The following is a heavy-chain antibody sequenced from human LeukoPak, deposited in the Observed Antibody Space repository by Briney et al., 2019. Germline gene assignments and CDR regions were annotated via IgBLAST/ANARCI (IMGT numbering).Heavy chain of an antibody. CDR1: AFSITSGSYY. CDR3: AREREYYFDH. Sequence: SETLSLTCTVSAFSITSGSYYWGCIRQPPGKGLEWIGSIYYSGSTYYNPSLKSRVTISVDTSKNQFSLKLDSVTAADTAVYYCAREREYYFDHWGQGTLVTVSS. CDR2: IYYSGST. V-gene: IGHV4-39*02. J-gene: IGHJ4*02. D-gene: IGHD2/OR15-2a*01.